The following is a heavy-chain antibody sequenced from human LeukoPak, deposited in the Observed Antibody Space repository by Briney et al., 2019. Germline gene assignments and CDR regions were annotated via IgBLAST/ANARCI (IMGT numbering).Heavy chain of an antibody. CDR3: AKARGDGYNDAFDM. CDR2: IRYDRNNE. V-gene: IGHV3-30*02. J-gene: IGHJ3*02. D-gene: IGHD5-24*01. Sequence: GGSLRLSCAASGFTFSNYGMHWVRQAPGKGLEWMALIRYDRNNEYYADSVKGRFPVSGDNSKNTLYLQMNSLRAEDTAVYYCAKARGDGYNDAFDMWGQGTMVTVSS. CDR1: GFTFSNYG.